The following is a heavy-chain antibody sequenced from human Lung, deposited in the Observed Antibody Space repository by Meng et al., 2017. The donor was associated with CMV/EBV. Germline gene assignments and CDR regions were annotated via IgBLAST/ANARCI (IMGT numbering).Heavy chain of an antibody. D-gene: IGHD2-2*01. V-gene: IGHV3-48*04. CDR2: ISSDSRTK. CDR1: GFNFGTYG. Sequence: SXAASGFNFGTYGLNWVRQAPGRGLEWISFISSDSRTKTYADSVKGRFTISRDDAKKSLSLQMRSLRAEDTALYYCARDRGVVIPAAPYYFDYWGQGXLVTVSS. CDR3: ARDRGVVIPAAPYYFDY. J-gene: IGHJ4*02.